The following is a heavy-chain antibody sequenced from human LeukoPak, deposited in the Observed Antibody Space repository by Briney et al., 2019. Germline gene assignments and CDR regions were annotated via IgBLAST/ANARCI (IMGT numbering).Heavy chain of an antibody. Sequence: ASVKVSCKASGYTFTTYYMNWVRQPPGQGLDWMGIINSSGGSTTYAQKFQGRVTMTRDTSTSTIYMELSSLRSEDTAGYYCARGSGYDFLGAFDIWGQGTMVTVSS. CDR2: INSSGGST. D-gene: IGHD5-12*01. CDR3: ARGSGYDFLGAFDI. V-gene: IGHV1-46*01. J-gene: IGHJ3*02. CDR1: GYTFTTYY.